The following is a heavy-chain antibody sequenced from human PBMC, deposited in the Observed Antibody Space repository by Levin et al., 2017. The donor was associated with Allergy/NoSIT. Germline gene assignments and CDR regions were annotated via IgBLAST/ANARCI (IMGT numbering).Heavy chain of an antibody. CDR2: IYSSGST. V-gene: IGHV4-4*07. D-gene: IGHD6-13*01. Sequence: SETLSLTCTVSGGSISTYYWSWIRQPAGGGLEWIGRIYSSGSTNFNPSLKSRVTMSVDTSNNQFSLRLSSVTAADTAVYFCARAHTSAPGLYFDPWGQGTLVTVSS. CDR1: GGSISTYY. J-gene: IGHJ5*02. CDR3: ARAHTSAPGLYFDP.